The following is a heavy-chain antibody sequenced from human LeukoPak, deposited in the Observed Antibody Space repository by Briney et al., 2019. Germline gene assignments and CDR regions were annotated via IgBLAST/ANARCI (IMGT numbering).Heavy chain of an antibody. Sequence: SETLSLTCTVSRGSISGYYWSWIRQPPGKGPEWIGYVYYSGSTNYNPSLKSRVTISVDTSKKQFSLKLRSVTAADTAVYYCATRGGYFNGFDYWGQGTLVTVSS. D-gene: IGHD1-26*01. CDR2: VYYSGST. CDR3: ATRGGYFNGFDY. CDR1: RGSISGYY. V-gene: IGHV4-59*08. J-gene: IGHJ4*02.